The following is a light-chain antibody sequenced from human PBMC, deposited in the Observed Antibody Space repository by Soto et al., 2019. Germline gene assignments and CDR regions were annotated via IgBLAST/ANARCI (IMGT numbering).Light chain of an antibody. CDR2: AVS. V-gene: IGKV1-6*01. CDR3: LQDYNYPRT. J-gene: IGKJ1*01. Sequence: AIQMTQSPSALSASIGDRVIITCRASQGIRNDLGWYQQKPGKAPRLLIYAVSNLQSGVPSRFSGSESGTDFTLTISSLQPEDFATYYCLQDYNYPRTFGQGTKVDIK. CDR1: QGIRND.